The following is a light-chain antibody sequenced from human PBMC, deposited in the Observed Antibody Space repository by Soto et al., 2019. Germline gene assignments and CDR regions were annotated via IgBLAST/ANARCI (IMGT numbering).Light chain of an antibody. CDR2: GAS. CDR1: QSVSSSY. V-gene: IGKV3-20*01. J-gene: IGKJ2*01. CDR3: QQYGSSPPYT. Sequence: EIVLTQSPGTLSLSPGERATLSCRASQSVSSSYLAWYQQKPGQAPRLLIYGASSRATGIPDRFSGSGSGTDVTLTISRLEPEGFAVYYCQQYGSSPPYTFGQGTKLEIK.